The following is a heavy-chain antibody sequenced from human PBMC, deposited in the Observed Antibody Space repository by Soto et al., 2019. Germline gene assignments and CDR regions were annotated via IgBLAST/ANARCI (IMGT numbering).Heavy chain of an antibody. CDR1: GFTFSSYG. Sequence: GGSLRLSCAASGFTFSSYGMHWVRQAPGKGLEWVAVIWYDGSNKYYADSVKGRFTISRDNSKNTLYLQMNSLRAEDTAVYYCARCSGSSNLIAYWGQGTLVTVSS. V-gene: IGHV3-33*01. CDR3: ARCSGSSNLIAY. J-gene: IGHJ4*02. CDR2: IWYDGSNK. D-gene: IGHD4-4*01.